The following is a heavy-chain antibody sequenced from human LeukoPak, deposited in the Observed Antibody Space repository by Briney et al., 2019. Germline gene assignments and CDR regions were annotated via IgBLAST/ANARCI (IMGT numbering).Heavy chain of an antibody. D-gene: IGHD2-2*01. CDR3: ARHDCVTSSCVYFYGMDV. CDR2: IYYRGTT. Sequence: PSETLSLTCTVSGGSISSNSYYWGWIRQPPGKGLEWIGSIYYRGTTYYSPSLKSRVTISIDTSKNQFSLKLNSVTAPDTAVYYCARHDCVTSSCVYFYGMDVWGQGTTATVSS. CDR1: GGSISSNSYY. J-gene: IGHJ6*02. V-gene: IGHV4-39*01.